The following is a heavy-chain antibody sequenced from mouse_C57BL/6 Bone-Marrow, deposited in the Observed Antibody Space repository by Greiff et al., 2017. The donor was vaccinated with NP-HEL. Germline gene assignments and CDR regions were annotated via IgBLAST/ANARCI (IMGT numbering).Heavy chain of an antibody. D-gene: IGHD2-2*01. CDR2: IYPGSGNT. CDR1: GYTFTDYY. Sequence: QVQLKESGAELVRPGASVKLSCKASGYTFTDYYINWVKQRPGQGLEWIARIYPGSGNTYYNEKFKGKATLTAEKSSSTAYMQLSSLTSEDSAVYFCARCGYDDYWGQGTTLTVSS. J-gene: IGHJ2*01. CDR3: ARCGYDDY. V-gene: IGHV1-76*01.